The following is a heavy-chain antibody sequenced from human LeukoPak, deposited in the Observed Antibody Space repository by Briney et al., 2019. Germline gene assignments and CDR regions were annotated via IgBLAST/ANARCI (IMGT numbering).Heavy chain of an antibody. CDR1: GGSISSSSYY. D-gene: IGHD3-10*01. V-gene: IGHV4-39*07. Sequence: SETLSLTCTVSGGSISSSSYYWGWIRQPPGKGLEWIGSIYYSGSTYYNPSLKSRVTISVDTSKNQFSLKLSSVTAADTAVYYCARISERFGELLGHMDVWGKGTTVTVSS. CDR3: ARISERFGELLGHMDV. CDR2: IYYSGST. J-gene: IGHJ6*03.